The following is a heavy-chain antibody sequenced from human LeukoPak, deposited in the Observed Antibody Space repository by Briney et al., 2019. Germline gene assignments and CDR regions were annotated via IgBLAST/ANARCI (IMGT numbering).Heavy chain of an antibody. Sequence: SETLSLTCTVSGGSINSYYWSWIRQPPGKGLEWIGYIYYSGSTNYNPSLKSRVTISVDTSKNQFSLKLSSVTAADTAVYYCARAVGGDGSGSLWGPGTLVTVSS. V-gene: IGHV4-59*01. CDR2: IYYSGST. J-gene: IGHJ4*02. CDR3: ARAVGGDGSGSL. CDR1: GGSINSYY. D-gene: IGHD3-10*01.